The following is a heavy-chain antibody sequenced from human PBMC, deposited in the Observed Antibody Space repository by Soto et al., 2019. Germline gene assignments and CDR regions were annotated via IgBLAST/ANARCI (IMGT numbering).Heavy chain of an antibody. CDR1: GYTFTSYG. CDR2: ISAYNGNT. D-gene: IGHD2-21*01. Sequence: GASVKVSCKASGYTFTSYGISWVRQAPGQGLEWMGWISAYNGNTNYAQKLQGRVTMTTDTSTSTAYMELRSLRSDDTAVYYCARVRLRSVAHYFDYWGQGTLVTVSS. CDR3: ARVRLRSVAHYFDY. V-gene: IGHV1-18*01. J-gene: IGHJ4*02.